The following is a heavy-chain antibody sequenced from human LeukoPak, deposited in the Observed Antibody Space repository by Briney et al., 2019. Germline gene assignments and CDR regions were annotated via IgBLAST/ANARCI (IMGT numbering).Heavy chain of an antibody. J-gene: IGHJ4*02. CDR3: AKDGLLRYFDWLSFFDY. V-gene: IGHV3-23*01. CDR2: ISGSGGST. Sequence: GGSLRLSCAASGFTFSSYAMSWVRQAPGKGLEWVSAISGSGGSTYYADSVKGRFTISRVSSKNTLYLQMNSLRAEDTAVYYCAKDGLLRYFDWLSFFDYWGQGTLVTVSS. CDR1: GFTFSSYA. D-gene: IGHD3-9*01.